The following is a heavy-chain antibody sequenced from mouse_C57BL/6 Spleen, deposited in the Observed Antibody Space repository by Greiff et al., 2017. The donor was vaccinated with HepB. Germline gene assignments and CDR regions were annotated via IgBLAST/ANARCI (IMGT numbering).Heavy chain of an antibody. CDR1: GFTFSSYA. J-gene: IGHJ2*01. CDR3: AREALYYGSTYFDY. CDR2: ISDGGSYT. V-gene: IGHV5-4*01. Sequence: EVQLVESGGGLVKPGGSLKLSCAASGFTFSSYAMSWVRQTPEKRLEWVATISDGGSYTYYPDNVKGRFTISRDNAKNNLYLQMSHLKSEDTAMYYCAREALYYGSTYFDYWGQGTTLTVSS. D-gene: IGHD1-1*01.